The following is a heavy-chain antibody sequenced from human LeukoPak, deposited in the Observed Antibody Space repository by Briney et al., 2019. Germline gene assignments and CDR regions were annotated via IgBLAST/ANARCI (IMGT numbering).Heavy chain of an antibody. Sequence: GGSLTLLCTVCGFTLSRNAMRCLRQPRGMGVHCVSSIGGHYGSTYYADSVWGRLTISRDIFKNTVFLRMNNLIANHPHVHYYAKVVLLLPASYAFYFWGEGAKATVSS. CDR2: IGGHYGST. D-gene: IGHD2/OR15-2a*01. V-gene: IGHV3-23*01. J-gene: IGHJ3*01. CDR1: GFTLSRNA. CDR3: AKVVLLLPASYAFYF.